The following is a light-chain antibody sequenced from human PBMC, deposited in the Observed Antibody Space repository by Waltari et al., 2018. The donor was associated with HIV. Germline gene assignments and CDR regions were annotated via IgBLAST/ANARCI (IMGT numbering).Light chain of an antibody. V-gene: IGLV2-14*03. CDR3: SSYTSSSTLV. CDR2: DVS. J-gene: IGLJ2*01. Sequence: QSALPPPASVSGSPGQSLTISCPGTSSDVGGYNYVSWYQQHPGKAPKLMIYDVSNRPSGVSNRFSGSKSGNTASLTISGLQAEDEADYYCSSYTSSSTLVFGGGTKLTVL. CDR1: SSDVGGYNY.